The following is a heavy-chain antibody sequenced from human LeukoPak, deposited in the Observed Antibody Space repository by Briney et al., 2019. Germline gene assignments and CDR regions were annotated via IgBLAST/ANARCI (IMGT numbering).Heavy chain of an antibody. CDR1: GGSISSYY. J-gene: IGHJ4*02. CDR3: ARVDTSWYSSDY. V-gene: IGHV4-59*01. CDR2: IYYSGST. D-gene: IGHD2-2*01. Sequence: PSETLSLTCTVSGGSISSYYWSWVRQTPGKGLEWIGDIYYSGSTNYNPSLKSRVTISLDTSKNQFSLKLSSVTAADTAVYYCARVDTSWYSSDYWGQGALVTVSS.